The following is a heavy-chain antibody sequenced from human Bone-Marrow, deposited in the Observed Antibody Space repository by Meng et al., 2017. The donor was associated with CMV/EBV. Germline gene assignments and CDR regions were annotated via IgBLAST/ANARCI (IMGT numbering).Heavy chain of an antibody. CDR1: GFTFSSYA. Sequence: GESLKISCAASGFTFSSYAMHWVRQAPGKGLEWVAVISYDGSNKYYADSVKGRFTISRDNSKNTLYLQMNSLRAEDTAVYYCARAKMYCSSTSCYRGYFDYWGQGTLVTASS. J-gene: IGHJ4*02. CDR2: ISYDGSNK. D-gene: IGHD2-2*02. CDR3: ARAKMYCSSTSCYRGYFDY. V-gene: IGHV3-30-3*01.